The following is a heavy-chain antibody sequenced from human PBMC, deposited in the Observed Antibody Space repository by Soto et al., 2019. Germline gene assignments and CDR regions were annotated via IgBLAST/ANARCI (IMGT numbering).Heavy chain of an antibody. CDR3: ASQGGIYWGGPYFFDH. CDR2: ISYDGSDSLDGSHK. V-gene: IGHV3-30*03. CDR1: GFAFSSYG. J-gene: IGHJ4*02. Sequence: QVHLVASGGGVVQPGGSLRLSCTASGFAFSSYGMHWVRQSPDKGLEWVAVISYDGSDSLDGSHKYYADSVKGRFTIPRDNSINPFYLQWDSLRFGDTVLYYWASQGGIYWGGPYFFDHWGKGPLATVSS. D-gene: IGHD2-21*01.